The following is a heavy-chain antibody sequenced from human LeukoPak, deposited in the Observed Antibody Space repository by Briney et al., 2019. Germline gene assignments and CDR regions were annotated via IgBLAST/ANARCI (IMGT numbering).Heavy chain of an antibody. V-gene: IGHV3-23*01. CDR3: AKAGSIKFDY. CDR2: ISGRGAGT. CDR1: GFTFSTYA. J-gene: IGHJ4*02. D-gene: IGHD1-26*01. Sequence: GGSLRLPCAASGFTFSTYAMSWVRQAPGKGLEWVSGISGRGAGTYYADSMKGRFTISRDDSKNTLYRQMNSLRAEDTAIYYCAKAGSIKFDYWGQGTLATVSS.